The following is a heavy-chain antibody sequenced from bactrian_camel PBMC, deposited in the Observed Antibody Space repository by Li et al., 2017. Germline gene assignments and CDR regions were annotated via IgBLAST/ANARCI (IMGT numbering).Heavy chain of an antibody. J-gene: IGHJ6*01. Sequence: HVQLVESGGGSVQAGGSLRLSCAASGITNSIACMGWFRQAPGNEREGVSWINRLGDVTEYAPSVKGRFTISRDNAKKTLYLQMNDVKPDDSGTYICAAVESTDLGLEQGPYLVAGARGPRSPSP. CDR3: AAVESTDLGLEQGPYLVA. D-gene: IGHD1*01. CDR2: INRLGDVT. V-gene: IGHV3S1*01. CDR1: GITNSIAC.